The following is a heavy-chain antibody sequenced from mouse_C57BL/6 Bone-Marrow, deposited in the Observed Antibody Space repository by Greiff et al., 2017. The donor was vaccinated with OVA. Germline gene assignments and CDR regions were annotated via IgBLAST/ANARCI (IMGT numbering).Heavy chain of an antibody. CDR1: GFTFSDYG. CDR3: ARRLRRGFAF. D-gene: IGHD2-2*01. J-gene: IGHJ3*01. Sequence: DVKLVESGGGLVQPGGSLKLSCAASGFTFSDYGMAWVRQAPRKGPEWVAFISNLAYSIYYADTVTGRFTFTRENAKNTLYLEMSSLRSEDTAMYYCARRLRRGFAFWGQGTLVTVSA. CDR2: ISNLAYSI. V-gene: IGHV5-15*01.